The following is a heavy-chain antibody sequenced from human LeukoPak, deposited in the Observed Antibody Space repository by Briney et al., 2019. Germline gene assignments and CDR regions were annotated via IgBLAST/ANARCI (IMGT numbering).Heavy chain of an antibody. CDR3: AKDPDCTSGVCYTFFDY. Sequence: GGSLRLSCAASRFTFSSYSMNWVRQAPGKGLEWVSSISSSGSYIYYADSVKGRFTISRDNSKNTLYLQMNSLRAEDTAVYYCAKDPDCTSGVCYTFFDYWGQGTLVTVSS. CDR1: RFTFSSYS. J-gene: IGHJ4*02. CDR2: ISSSGSYI. D-gene: IGHD2-8*01. V-gene: IGHV3-21*04.